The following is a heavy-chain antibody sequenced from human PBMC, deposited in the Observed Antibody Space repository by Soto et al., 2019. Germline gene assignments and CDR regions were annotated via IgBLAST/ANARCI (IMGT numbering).Heavy chain of an antibody. D-gene: IGHD2-2*01. J-gene: IGHJ4*02. CDR2: IYPGDSDT. CDR1: GYSFTNYW. V-gene: IGHV5-51*01. CDR3: ARLLVRAEYRYFDY. Sequence: GESLKISCKGSGYSFTNYWIGWVRQMPGKGLEWMGIIYPGDSDTRYSPSFQGRVTISADKSISTAYLQWSSLKASDTAMYYCARLLVRAEYRYFDYWGQGTLVTVSS.